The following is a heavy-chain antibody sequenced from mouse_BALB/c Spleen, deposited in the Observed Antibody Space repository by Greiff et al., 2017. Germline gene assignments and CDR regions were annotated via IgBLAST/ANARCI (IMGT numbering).Heavy chain of an antibody. J-gene: IGHJ3*01. CDR2: IRNKANGYTT. Sequence: EVKLVESGGGLVQPGGSLRLSCATSGFTFTDYYMSWVRQPPGKALEWLGFIRNKANGYTTEYSASVKGRFTISRDNSQSILYLQMNTLRAEDSATDYWARDSNWDWFADWGQGTLVTVSA. V-gene: IGHV7-3*02. D-gene: IGHD4-1*02. CDR1: GFTFTDYY. CDR3: ARDSNWDWFAD.